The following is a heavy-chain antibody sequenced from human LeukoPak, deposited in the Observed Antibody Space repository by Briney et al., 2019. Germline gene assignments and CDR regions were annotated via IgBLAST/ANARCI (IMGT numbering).Heavy chain of an antibody. CDR1: RFRVSYYY. V-gene: IGHV3-66*03. CDR3: AGDRAANQDWVYFDP. J-gene: IGHJ5*02. Sequence: GWSLSLSCAFSRFRVSYYYMNWVRQAPGKGLEWVGLIRDSGEECYADFARGRFAISRDESENTLYLQMNSLRVADTAFYFCAGDRAANQDWVYFDPWGQGTPVIVSS. D-gene: IGHD3/OR15-3a*01. CDR2: IRDSGEE.